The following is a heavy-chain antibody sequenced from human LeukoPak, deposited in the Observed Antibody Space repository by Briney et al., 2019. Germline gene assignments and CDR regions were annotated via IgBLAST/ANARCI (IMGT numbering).Heavy chain of an antibody. J-gene: IGHJ4*02. Sequence: SETLSLTCTVSGGSISSSSYYWGWIRQPPGKGLEWIGSIYYSGSTYYNPSLKSRVTISVDTSKNQFSLKLSSVTAADTAVYYCARGDVIAAGGFFDYWGQGTLVTVSS. CDR1: GGSISSSSYY. D-gene: IGHD6-13*01. CDR2: IYYSGST. CDR3: ARGDVIAAGGFFDY. V-gene: IGHV4-39*07.